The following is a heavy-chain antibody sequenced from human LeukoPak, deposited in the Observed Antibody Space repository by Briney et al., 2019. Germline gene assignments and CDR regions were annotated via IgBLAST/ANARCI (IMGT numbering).Heavy chain of an antibody. CDR2: IWYDGSNK. CDR1: GFTFSRYG. Sequence: SGRSLRLSCAASGFTFSRYGMHWVRQAPGKGLEWVAVIWYDGSNKYYADSVKGRFTISRDNSKNTLYLQMNSLRAEDTAVYYCVGGEYNFWIGYYLGGLYWGQGTLVTVSS. CDR3: VGGEYNFWIGYYLGGLY. V-gene: IGHV3-33*01. J-gene: IGHJ4*02. D-gene: IGHD3-3*01.